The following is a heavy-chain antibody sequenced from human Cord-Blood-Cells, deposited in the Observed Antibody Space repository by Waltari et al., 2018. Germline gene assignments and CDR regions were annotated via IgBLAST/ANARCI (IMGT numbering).Heavy chain of an antibody. CDR1: GGSISSSSYY. CDR3: ARSRGYSYGDAFDI. CDR2: LYYSGGT. Sequence: QLQLQESGPGLVKPSETLSLTCTVSGGSISSSSYYWGWIRQPPGKGLEWIGSLYYSGGTYYNPSHKRRVTISFDTSKNKFSLKRGSVTAADTAVYYCARSRGYSYGDAFDIWGQGTMVTISS. V-gene: IGHV4-39*01. J-gene: IGHJ3*02. D-gene: IGHD5-18*01.